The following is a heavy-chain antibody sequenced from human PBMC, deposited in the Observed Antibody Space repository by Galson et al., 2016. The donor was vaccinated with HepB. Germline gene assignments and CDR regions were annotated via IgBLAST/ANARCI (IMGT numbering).Heavy chain of an antibody. CDR2: IKSDGSST. J-gene: IGHJ6*02. CDR3: ARDGAVAGTYYNYYYGMDV. Sequence: SLRLSCAASGFSFSSYWMHWVRQAPGKGLVWVSRIKSDGSSTSHADSVKGRFTLSRDNAKNTLYLQMNSLRAEDTAVYYCARDGAVAGTYYNYYYGMDVWGQGTTVTVSS. V-gene: IGHV3-74*01. CDR1: GFSFSSYW. D-gene: IGHD6-19*01.